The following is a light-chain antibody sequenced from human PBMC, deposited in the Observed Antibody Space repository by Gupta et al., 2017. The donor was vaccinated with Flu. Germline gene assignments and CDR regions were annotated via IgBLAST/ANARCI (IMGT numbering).Light chain of an antibody. J-gene: IGLJ3*02. Sequence: QSVLTQPPSASGTPGQRVPISCSGSTSNIGSRHVGWCQQLPGTAPKLLIYSDDQRPSGVPDRFSGSKSGTSASLAISGLQSEDEADYYCATWDDSISGWVFGGGTKLTVL. CDR2: SDD. V-gene: IGLV1-44*01. CDR3: ATWDDSISGWV. CDR1: TSNIGSRH.